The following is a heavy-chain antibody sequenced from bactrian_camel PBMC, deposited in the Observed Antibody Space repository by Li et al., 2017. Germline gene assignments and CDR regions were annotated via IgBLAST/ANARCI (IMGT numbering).Heavy chain of an antibody. CDR1: GSTYSSTC. CDR2: IYTGGGRA. J-gene: IGHJ4*01. CDR3: AARPEYEYCYRSDSDYPN. Sequence: DVQLVESGGGSVQAEGSLRLFCAAYGSTYSSTCVGWFRQAPGKERERVAHIYTGGGRAYYADSVKGRFTISQDNAKNTVYLQMNSLKPEDTAIYYCAARPEYEYCYRSDSDYPNWGQGTQVTVS. D-gene: IGHD3*01. V-gene: IGHV3S40*01.